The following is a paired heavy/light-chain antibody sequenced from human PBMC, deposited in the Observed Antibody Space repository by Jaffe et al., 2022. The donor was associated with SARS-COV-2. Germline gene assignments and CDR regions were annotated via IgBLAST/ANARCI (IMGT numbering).Heavy chain of an antibody. CDR1: GFNFNEYY. J-gene: IGHJ4*02. Sequence: EVQLVESGGGLVQPGGSLTVSCEASGFNFNEYYMHWVRQTPGKGLEWVSRIAWNGGGIDYAASVKGRFTISRDNAKSSLHLQMTSLNRDDTGLYYCARGGPVAGPLDNWGQGTLVIVSS. CDR3: ARGGPVAGPLDN. CDR2: IAWNGGGI. V-gene: IGHV3-9*01. D-gene: IGHD6-19*01.
Light chain of an antibody. CDR2: DGS. V-gene: IGKV1-39*01. Sequence: DVQMTQSPSSLAASVGDTVTVTCRASRSIGTYLSWYQQKPGKAPKLLIYDGSSLQSGVPSRFSGTESGTDFTLTISGLQPEDFATYFCLQSYNTPFTFGHGTFLEIK. CDR1: RSIGTY. J-gene: IGKJ2*01. CDR3: LQSYNTPFT.